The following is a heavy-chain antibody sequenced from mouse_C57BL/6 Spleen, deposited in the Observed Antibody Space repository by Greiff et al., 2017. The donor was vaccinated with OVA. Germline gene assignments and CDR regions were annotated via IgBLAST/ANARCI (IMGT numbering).Heavy chain of an antibody. J-gene: IGHJ2*01. CDR2: IRSKSNNYAT. D-gene: IGHD4-1*01. V-gene: IGHV10-1*01. CDR3: VRHGTGGFDY. CDR1: GFSFNTYA. Sequence: EVKVVESGGGLVQPKGSLKLSCAASGFSFNTYAMNWVRQAPGKGLEWVARIRSKSNNYATYYADPVKDRFTISRDDSESMLYLQMNNLKTEDTAMYYCVRHGTGGFDYWGQGTTLTVSS.